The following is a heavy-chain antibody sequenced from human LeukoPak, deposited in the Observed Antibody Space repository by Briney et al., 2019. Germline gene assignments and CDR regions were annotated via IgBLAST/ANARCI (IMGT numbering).Heavy chain of an antibody. D-gene: IGHD2-2*03. Sequence: PSETLSLTCTVSGGSIISGDYCWSWIRQPPGKGLEWIEYIYYSGSTNYNPSLKSRVTISVDTSKNQFSLKLSSVTAADTAVYYCARHALGYCSSTSCLSFDYWGQGTLVTVSS. CDR3: ARHALGYCSSTSCLSFDY. V-gene: IGHV4-61*08. CDR2: IYYSGST. CDR1: GGSIISGDYC. J-gene: IGHJ4*02.